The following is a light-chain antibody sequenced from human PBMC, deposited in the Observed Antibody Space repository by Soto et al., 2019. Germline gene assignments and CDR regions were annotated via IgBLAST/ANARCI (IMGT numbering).Light chain of an antibody. J-gene: IGKJ1*01. V-gene: IGKV3-20*01. CDR1: QSLSSTY. CDR2: GAS. Sequence: EIVLTQSPGTLSLSPGERATLSCRASQSLSSTYLAWYQQRPGQAPRLLIFGASNRATGIPDRFRGSGSGTDFTLTISRLEPEDFAVYYCQQYDDSPGTFGQGTKVEIK. CDR3: QQYDDSPGT.